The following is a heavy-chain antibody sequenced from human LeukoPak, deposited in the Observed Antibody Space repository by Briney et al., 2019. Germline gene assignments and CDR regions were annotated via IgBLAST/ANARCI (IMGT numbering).Heavy chain of an antibody. CDR2: IFPDDSNT. CDR3: ARQTRRTAMEHRRIDY. V-gene: IGHV5-51*01. CDR1: GYSFASSW. Sequence: GESLKISCTASGYSFASSWIAWVRQMPGKGLEWMGIIFPDDSNTGYNPSFQGQVTMSADKSVSTAYLQWSSLKASDTAIYYCARQTRRTAMEHRRIDYWGQGTLVIVSS. D-gene: IGHD1-1*01. J-gene: IGHJ4*02.